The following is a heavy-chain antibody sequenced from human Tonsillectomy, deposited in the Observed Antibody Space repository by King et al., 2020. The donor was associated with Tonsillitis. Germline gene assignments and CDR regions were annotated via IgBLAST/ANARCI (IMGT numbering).Heavy chain of an antibody. CDR3: TRDLGNYYDSSGYPEYFDY. CDR2: IWYDGSNK. Sequence: QLVQSGGGVVQPGRSLRLSCTASGFTFRSYGMHWVRQAPGKGLEGVAVIWYDGSNKYYVESVKGRFTIARDNSKNTLYLQMNSLSAEDTAVYFCTRDLGNYYDSSGYPEYFDYWGQGTLVTVSS. D-gene: IGHD3-22*01. J-gene: IGHJ4*02. CDR1: GFTFRSYG. V-gene: IGHV3-33*01.